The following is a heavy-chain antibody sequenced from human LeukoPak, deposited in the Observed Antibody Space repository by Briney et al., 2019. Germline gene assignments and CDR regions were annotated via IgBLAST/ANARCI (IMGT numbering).Heavy chain of an antibody. Sequence: KPSETLSLTCTVSGGSISSGGYSWSWIRQPPGKGLEWIGYIYHSGSTYYNPSLKSRVTISVDRSKNQFSLKLSSVTAADTAVYYCARVGTRDCGGDCYPFDPWGQGTLVTVSS. CDR3: ARVGTRDCGGDCYPFDP. CDR2: IYHSGST. CDR1: GGSISSGGYS. D-gene: IGHD2-21*02. V-gene: IGHV4-30-2*01. J-gene: IGHJ5*02.